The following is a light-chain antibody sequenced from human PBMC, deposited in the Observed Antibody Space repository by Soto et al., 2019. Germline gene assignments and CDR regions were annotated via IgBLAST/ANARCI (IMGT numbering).Light chain of an antibody. CDR1: QSIANS. J-gene: IGKJ1*01. CDR2: GAS. Sequence: EIVLTQSPDTLSLSPGERASLSCRASQSIANSLAWYQQKPGQAPRLLIFGASNRATGIPDRFSGSGSGTDFTLTISRLEPEDFAVYHCQQYGGSPRTFGQGTKVERK. V-gene: IGKV3-20*01. CDR3: QQYGGSPRT.